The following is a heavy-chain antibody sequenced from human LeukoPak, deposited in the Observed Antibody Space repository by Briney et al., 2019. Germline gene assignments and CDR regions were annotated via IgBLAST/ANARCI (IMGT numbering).Heavy chain of an antibody. CDR1: GFTVSSNY. V-gene: IGHV3-53*01. J-gene: IGHJ6*03. CDR2: IYSGGST. CDR3: ARVVVVAVKYYYYYMDV. Sequence: GGSLRLSCAASGFTVSSNYMSWVRQAPGKGLEWVSVIYSGGSTYYADSVKGRFTISRDNSKNTLYLQMNSLRAEDTAVYYCARVVVVAVKYYYYYMDVWGKGTTVTVSS. D-gene: IGHD2-15*01.